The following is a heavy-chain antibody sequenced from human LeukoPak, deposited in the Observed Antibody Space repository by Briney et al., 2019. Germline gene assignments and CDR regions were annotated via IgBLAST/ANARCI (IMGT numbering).Heavy chain of an antibody. CDR3: AKAPPGLSLDS. D-gene: IGHD1-14*01. CDR2: ISSSGSTI. Sequence: PGGSLRLSCAASGFTFSSYEMNWVRQAPGKGLEWVSYISSSGSTIYYADSVKGRFTISRDNSKNTLFLQMDSLRVEDTAVYYCAKAPPGLSLDSWGQGTRVSVSS. CDR1: GFTFSSYE. V-gene: IGHV3-48*03. J-gene: IGHJ4*02.